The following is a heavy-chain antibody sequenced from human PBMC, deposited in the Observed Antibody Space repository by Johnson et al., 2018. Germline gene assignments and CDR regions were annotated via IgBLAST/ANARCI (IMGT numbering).Heavy chain of an antibody. CDR1: GFTFSRYG. CDR3: AKEGQWPGYYMDV. J-gene: IGHJ6*03. CDR2: VSDDGTYQ. Sequence: QVQLVQSGGGVVQSGRSPRLTCAASGFTFSRYGIHWVRQARGKGLEWVAVVSDDGTYQYYADSVKGRFTISRDNSMNTLYLQMNSLRAEETAVYYCAKEGQWPGYYMDVWGKGTTVTVS. D-gene: IGHD6-19*01. V-gene: IGHV3-30*18.